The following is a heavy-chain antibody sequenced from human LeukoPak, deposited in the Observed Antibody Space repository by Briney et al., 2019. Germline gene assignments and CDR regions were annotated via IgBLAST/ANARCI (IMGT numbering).Heavy chain of an antibody. CDR3: AKPIRTYYYDSSGHIPDY. Sequence: GRSLRLSCAASGFTFSSYAMHWVRQAPGKGLEWVAVISYDGSNKYYADSVKGRFTISRDNSKNTLYLQMNSLRAEDTAVYYCAKPIRTYYYDSSGHIPDYWGQGTLVTVSS. CDR1: GFTFSSYA. D-gene: IGHD3-22*01. J-gene: IGHJ4*02. CDR2: ISYDGSNK. V-gene: IGHV3-30-3*02.